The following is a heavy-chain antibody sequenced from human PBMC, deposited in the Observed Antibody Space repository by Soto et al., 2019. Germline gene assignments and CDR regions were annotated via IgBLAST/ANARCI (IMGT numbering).Heavy chain of an antibody. CDR3: ARDSGYDENWFDP. D-gene: IGHD5-12*01. J-gene: IGHJ5*02. CDR2: IIPILGIP. V-gene: IGHV1-69*08. Sequence: QVQLVQSGAEVKKPGSSVKVSCKASGGTFSSYTISWVRQAPGQGLEWMGRIIPILGIPNYAQKFQGRVTITTDKSTSTAYIELSSLRSEDTAVYYCARDSGYDENWFDPWGQGTLVTVSS. CDR1: GGTFSSYT.